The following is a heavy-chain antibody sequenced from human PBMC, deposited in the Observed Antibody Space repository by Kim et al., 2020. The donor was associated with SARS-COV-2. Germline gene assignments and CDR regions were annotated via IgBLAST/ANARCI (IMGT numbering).Heavy chain of an antibody. V-gene: IGHV4-59*01. Sequence: SETLSLTCTVSGGSISSYYWSWIRQPPGKGLEWIGYIYYSGSTNYNPSLKSRVTISVDTSKNQFSLKLSSVTAADTAVYYCARDGGEQLVPHYYYYYGMDVWGQGTTVTVSS. CDR2: IYYSGST. CDR3: ARDGGEQLVPHYYYYYGMDV. D-gene: IGHD6-6*01. CDR1: GGSISSYY. J-gene: IGHJ6*02.